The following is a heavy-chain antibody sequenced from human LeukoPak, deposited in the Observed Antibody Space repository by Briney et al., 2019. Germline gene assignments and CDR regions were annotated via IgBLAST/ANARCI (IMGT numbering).Heavy chain of an antibody. Sequence: GGSLRLSCAASGFTFSTYSMNWVRQAPGRGLEWVSYISSSSSTIYYADSVKGRFTISRDNAKNSLYLQVNSLRAEDTAIYYCVGQNYFDYWGRGTLVTVSS. CDR1: GFTFSTYS. J-gene: IGHJ4*02. CDR2: ISSSSSTI. CDR3: VGQNYFDY. V-gene: IGHV3-48*01.